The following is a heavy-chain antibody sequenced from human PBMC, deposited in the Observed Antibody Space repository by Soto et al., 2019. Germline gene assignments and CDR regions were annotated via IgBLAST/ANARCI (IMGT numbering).Heavy chain of an antibody. J-gene: IGHJ4*02. V-gene: IGHV1-2*04. D-gene: IGHD2-8*01. CDR1: GYTFTGYY. CDR3: ARDTRMVYAQYPEYYFDY. CDR2: INPNSGGT. Sequence: GASVKVSCKASGYTFTGYYMHWVRQAPGQGLEWMGWINPNSGGTNYAQKFQGWVTMTRDTSISTAYMELSRLRSDDTAVYYCARDTRMVYAQYPEYYFDYWGQGTLVTVSS.